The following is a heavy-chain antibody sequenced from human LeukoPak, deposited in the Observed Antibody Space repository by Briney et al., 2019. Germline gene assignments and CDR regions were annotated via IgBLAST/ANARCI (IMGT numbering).Heavy chain of an antibody. CDR3: ARGAAAGPFDY. CDR2: ISSSSSYI. D-gene: IGHD6-13*01. J-gene: IGHJ4*02. Sequence: GGSLRLSCAASGFTFSSYSMNWVRQAPGKGLEWVSSISSSSSYIYYADSVKGRFTISRDNAKNTLYLQMNSLRAEDTAVYYCARGAAAGPFDYWGQGTLVTVSS. CDR1: GFTFSSYS. V-gene: IGHV3-21*01.